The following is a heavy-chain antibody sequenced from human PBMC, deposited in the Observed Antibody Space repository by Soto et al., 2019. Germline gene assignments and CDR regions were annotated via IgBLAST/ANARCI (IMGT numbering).Heavy chain of an antibody. J-gene: IGHJ5*02. Sequence: SQTLSLTCAISGDSVSSNSAAWNLIRQSPSRGLEWLGRTYYRSKWYDDYAVSVKSRITINPDTSKNQFSLQLNSVTPEDTAVYYCAREEQLVPNWFDPWGQGTLVTVSS. CDR2: TYYRSKWYD. CDR3: AREEQLVPNWFDP. CDR1: GDSVSSNSAA. V-gene: IGHV6-1*01. D-gene: IGHD6-13*01.